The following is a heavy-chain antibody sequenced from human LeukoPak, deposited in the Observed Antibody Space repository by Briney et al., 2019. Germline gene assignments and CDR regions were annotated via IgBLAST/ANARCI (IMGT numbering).Heavy chain of an antibody. V-gene: IGHV1-69*13. J-gene: IGHJ6*02. CDR1: GGTFSSYA. CDR3: ARYGETAMAEHYYYYGMDV. D-gene: IGHD5-18*01. CDR2: VIPIFGTA. Sequence: GASVKVSCKASGGTFSSYAISWVRQAPGQGLEWMGRVIPIFGTANYAQKFQGRVTITADESTSTAYMELSSLRSEDTAVYYCARYGETAMAEHYYYYGMDVWGQGTTVTVSS.